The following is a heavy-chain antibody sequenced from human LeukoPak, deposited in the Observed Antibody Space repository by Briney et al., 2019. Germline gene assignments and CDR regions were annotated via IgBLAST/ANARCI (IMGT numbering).Heavy chain of an antibody. CDR3: AREDSGGGYYHYYYYMDV. V-gene: IGHV6-1*01. CDR1: GYTVSSNSSA. D-gene: IGHD6-19*01. J-gene: IGHJ6*03. Sequence: SQTLSLTCAISGYTVSSNSSAWNWIRQSPSRGLEWLGRTCYSTKWYNDYAVCVKSRITINPDTSTNEFSMQLDSVTPEDTAVYDCAREDSGGGYYHYYYYMDVWGKGPTVTVSS. CDR2: TCYSTKWYN.